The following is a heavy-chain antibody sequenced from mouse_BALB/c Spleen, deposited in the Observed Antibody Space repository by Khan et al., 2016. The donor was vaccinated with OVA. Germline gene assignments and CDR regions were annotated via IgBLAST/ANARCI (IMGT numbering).Heavy chain of an antibody. Sequence: EVQLQESGPSLVKPSQTLSLTCSVTGDSITSGYWNWIRKFPGNKLEYMGHIIYTGSTYYNPSLKSRISITRHTSENQSYLQLNSVTDEDTATYYCARSTYRFALVYWGQGTLVTVSA. CDR2: IIYTGST. CDR1: GDSITSGY. CDR3: ARSTYRFALVY. V-gene: IGHV3-8*02. D-gene: IGHD2-14*01. J-gene: IGHJ3*01.